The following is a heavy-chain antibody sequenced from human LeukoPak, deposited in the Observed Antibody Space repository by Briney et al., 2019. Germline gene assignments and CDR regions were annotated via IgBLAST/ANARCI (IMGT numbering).Heavy chain of an antibody. CDR2: ISYDGSNK. Sequence: GGSLRLSCAASGFTFSSYAMHWVRQAPGKGLEWVAVISYDGSNKYYADSVKGRFTISRDNSKNTLYLQMNSLRAEDTAVYYCAGGKWFGELFGLFDPWGQGTLVTVSS. CDR3: AGGKWFGELFGLFDP. J-gene: IGHJ5*02. V-gene: IGHV3-30*04. D-gene: IGHD3-10*01. CDR1: GFTFSSYA.